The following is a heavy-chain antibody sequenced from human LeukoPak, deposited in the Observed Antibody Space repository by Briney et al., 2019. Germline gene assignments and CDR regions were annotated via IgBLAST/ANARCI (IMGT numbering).Heavy chain of an antibody. CDR2: IWYDGSNK. Sequence: PGGSLRLSCAASGFTFSSYGMHWVRQAPGKGLEWVAVIWYDGSNKYYADSVKGRFTISRDNSKNTPYLQMNSLRAEDTAVYYCAKDERGYSYGLIDYWGQGSLVTVSS. J-gene: IGHJ4*02. V-gene: IGHV3-33*06. CDR3: AKDERGYSYGLIDY. CDR1: GFTFSSYG. D-gene: IGHD5-18*01.